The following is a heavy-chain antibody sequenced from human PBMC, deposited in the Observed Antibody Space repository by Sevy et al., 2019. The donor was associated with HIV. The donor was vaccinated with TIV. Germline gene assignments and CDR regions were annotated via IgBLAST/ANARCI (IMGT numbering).Heavy chain of an antibody. CDR3: ARDQTAARKGLDY. CDR1: GYTFTNYA. D-gene: IGHD2-15*01. CDR2: INVGNGNT. V-gene: IGHV1-3*01. Sequence: ASVKVSCKASGYTFTNYALHWVRQAPGQSLEWMGWINVGNGNTRYSQKFQDRFTITRGTSASTAYMELNSLTSEDTDAYYCARDQTAARKGLDYWGQGTLVTVSS. J-gene: IGHJ4*02.